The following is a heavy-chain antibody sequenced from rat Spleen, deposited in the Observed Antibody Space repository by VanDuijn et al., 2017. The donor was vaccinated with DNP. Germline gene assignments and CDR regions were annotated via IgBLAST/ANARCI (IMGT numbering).Heavy chain of an antibody. CDR2: ISPGGGYT. D-gene: IGHD3-1*01. CDR3: ARGSTSLYWYFDF. Sequence: EVQLVESGGGLVQPGRSLKLSCAASGFTFSDYYMAWVRRAPTKGLEWVAYISPGGGYTYYPDSVKGRFTVSRDDAKSSLYLQMNSLKSEDTATFYCARGSTSLYWYFDFWGPGTMVTVSS. V-gene: IGHV5-25*01. J-gene: IGHJ1*01. CDR1: GFTFSDYY.